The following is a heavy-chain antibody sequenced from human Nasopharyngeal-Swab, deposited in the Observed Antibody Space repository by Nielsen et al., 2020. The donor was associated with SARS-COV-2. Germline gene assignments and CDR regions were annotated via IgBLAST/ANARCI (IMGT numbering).Heavy chain of an antibody. D-gene: IGHD3-3*01. V-gene: IGHV3-7*01. J-gene: IGHJ4*02. CDR3: ARDGVDY. CDR2: IKYDGSEK. CDR1: GFTFSRYW. Sequence: GGSLRLSCAASGFTFSRYWMHWVRLPPGKGLEWVANIKYDGSEKKYVESVKGRFTIARDNAKKSLYLQMNALRVEDTAIYYCARDGVDYWGQGTLVTVSS.